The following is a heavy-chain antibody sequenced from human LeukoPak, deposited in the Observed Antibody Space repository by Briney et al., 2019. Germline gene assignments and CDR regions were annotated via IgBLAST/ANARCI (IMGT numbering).Heavy chain of an antibody. Sequence: SETLSLTCIVSGGSISSGGYYWSWIRQHPGKGLEWIGYIYYNGSTYYNPSLKSRVTISVDTSKNQFSLKLSSVTAADTAVYYCARDNVIVPAAMTGDPYYYHYGMDVWGQGTTVTVSS. J-gene: IGHJ6*02. CDR3: ARDNVIVPAAMTGDPYYYHYGMDV. D-gene: IGHD2-2*01. CDR2: IYYNGST. CDR1: GGSISSGGYY. V-gene: IGHV4-31*03.